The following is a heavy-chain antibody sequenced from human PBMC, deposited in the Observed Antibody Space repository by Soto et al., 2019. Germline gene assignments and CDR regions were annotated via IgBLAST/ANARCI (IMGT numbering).Heavy chain of an antibody. D-gene: IGHD3-3*01. CDR1: GFTFSSFG. Sequence: PGGSLRLSCAASGFTFSSFGMNWVRQAPGKGLECVSLISGSGGSTYYADSVKGRFTISRDNSKNTLYLQMTSLTADDTAIYYCAKDKLFGVPDEWGQGTLVTVSS. J-gene: IGHJ4*02. CDR3: AKDKLFGVPDE. CDR2: ISGSGGST. V-gene: IGHV3-23*01.